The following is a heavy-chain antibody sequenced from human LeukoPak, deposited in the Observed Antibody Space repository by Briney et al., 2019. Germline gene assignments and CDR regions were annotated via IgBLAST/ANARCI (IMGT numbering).Heavy chain of an antibody. J-gene: IGHJ6*02. Sequence: SETLSLTCTVSGGSISSYYWSWIRQPPGKGLEWIGYIYYSGSTNYNPSLKSRVTISVDTSKNQFSLKLSSVTAADTAVYYCARHPPSYYDSSGYYSYYYYGMDVWGQGTTVTVSS. D-gene: IGHD3-22*01. CDR3: ARHPPSYYDSSGYYSYYYYGMDV. V-gene: IGHV4-59*08. CDR1: GGSISSYY. CDR2: IYYSGST.